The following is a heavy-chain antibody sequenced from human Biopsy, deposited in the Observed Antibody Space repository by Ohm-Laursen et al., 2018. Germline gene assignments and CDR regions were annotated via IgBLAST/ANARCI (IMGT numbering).Heavy chain of an antibody. CDR3: ATDGAGSYNEN. CDR1: GFTFRDYY. J-gene: IGHJ4*02. CDR2: ITNSGGTV. Sequence: GSLRLSCAASGFTFRDYYMIWIRQPPGKGLEWVSYITNSGGTVYYEDSVKGRFTVSRDNAKNSLYLQMDRLRAEDTAVYYCATDGAGSYNENWGQGALVSVSS. V-gene: IGHV3-11*01. D-gene: IGHD3-10*01.